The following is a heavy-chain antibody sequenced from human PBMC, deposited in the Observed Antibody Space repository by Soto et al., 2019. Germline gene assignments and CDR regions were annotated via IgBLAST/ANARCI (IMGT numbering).Heavy chain of an antibody. V-gene: IGHV1-3*01. D-gene: IGHD5-18*01. Sequence: ASVKVSCKASGYTFTRSGISWVRQAPGQRLEWMGWINAGNGNTKYSQKFQGRVTITRDTSASTAYMELSSLRSEDTAVYYCARDLRGGYSYGYLSNYYYYGMDVWGQGTTVTVSS. CDR2: INAGNGNT. J-gene: IGHJ6*02. CDR3: ARDLRGGYSYGYLSNYYYYGMDV. CDR1: GYTFTRSG.